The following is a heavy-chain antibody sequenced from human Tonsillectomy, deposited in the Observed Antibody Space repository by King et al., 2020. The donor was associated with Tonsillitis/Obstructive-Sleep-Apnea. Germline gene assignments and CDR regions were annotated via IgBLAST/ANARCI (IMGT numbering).Heavy chain of an antibody. V-gene: IGHV1-18*01. Sequence: VQLVESGAEVKKPWASVKVSCKASGYTFTSYGISWVRQAPGQGLEWRGCISVYKGNTNYAQETQGRVTMTTDTSTSTAYMELRGLRADDTAVYFCARYIVVVIGSYYYMDVWGKGTTVTVSS. CDR3: ARYIVVVIGSYYYMDV. J-gene: IGHJ6*03. CDR1: GYTFTSYG. D-gene: IGHD2-21*01. CDR2: ISVYKGNT.